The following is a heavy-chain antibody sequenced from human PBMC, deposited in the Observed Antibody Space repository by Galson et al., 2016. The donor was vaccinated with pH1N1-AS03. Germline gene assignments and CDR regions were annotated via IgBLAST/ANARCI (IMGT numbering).Heavy chain of an antibody. D-gene: IGHD7-27*01. Sequence: SLRLSCAASGFTVSRNDMHWVRQATGKGLEWVSIIAAADPTHYADSVKGRFTISRENPQNSLYLQMDSLRADDTAVYYCAVWGYLSGTHGLDVWGKGTTVTVSS. J-gene: IGHJ6*04. CDR2: IAAADPT. CDR3: AVWGYLSGTHGLDV. CDR1: GFTVSRND. V-gene: IGHV3-13*01.